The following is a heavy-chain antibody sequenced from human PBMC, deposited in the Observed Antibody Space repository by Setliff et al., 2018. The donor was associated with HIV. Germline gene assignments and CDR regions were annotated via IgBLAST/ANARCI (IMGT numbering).Heavy chain of an antibody. V-gene: IGHV5-51*01. D-gene: IGHD6-25*01. CDR1: GYSFTSYL. CDR3: ARRLYSSEAFDP. J-gene: IGHJ5*02. Sequence: GESLKISCKGFGYSFTSYLIAWVRQTPGKGLEWMGIFHPGDSDTRYSPSFQGQVTISADKSTSTAYLQWTSLKASDTAMYYCARRLYSSEAFDPWGQGTLVTVSS. CDR2: FHPGDSDT.